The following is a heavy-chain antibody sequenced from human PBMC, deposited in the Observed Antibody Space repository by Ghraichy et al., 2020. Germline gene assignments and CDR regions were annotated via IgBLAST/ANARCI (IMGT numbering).Heavy chain of an antibody. D-gene: IGHD3-16*01. Sequence: GGSLRLSCVGSGFTFSNYWMTWIRQTPGKGLEWVANINEDGGEAYFVDSVKARFTVSRDNAKNSLFLQMSSLKVEDTGVYFCARRRGSFYFDFWGQGPRVTVSS. CDR2: INEDGGEA. CDR3: ARRRGSFYFDF. CDR1: GFTFSNYW. J-gene: IGHJ4*02. V-gene: IGHV3-7*01.